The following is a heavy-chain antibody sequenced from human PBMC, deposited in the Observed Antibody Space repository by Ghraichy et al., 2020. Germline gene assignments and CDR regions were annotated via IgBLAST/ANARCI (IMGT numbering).Heavy chain of an antibody. D-gene: IGHD2-8*02. CDR1: GFTFSNYG. Sequence: GESLSLSCAVSGFTFSNYGMNWVRQAPGKGLEWVSFIDSSGNYINYADSVKGRFTISRDNAKNSLYLQMNSLRTEDTAIYYCARGGVGTDYWGQGTLVTVSS. V-gene: IGHV3-21*01. CDR2: IDSSGNYI. CDR3: ARGGVGTDY. J-gene: IGHJ4*02.